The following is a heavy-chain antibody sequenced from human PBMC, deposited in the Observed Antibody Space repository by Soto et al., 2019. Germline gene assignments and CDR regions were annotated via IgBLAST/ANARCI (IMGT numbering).Heavy chain of an antibody. J-gene: IGHJ4*02. Sequence: SGATLVNPTASLTLTCTVSGISLSNDRTEVSWIRQPPGKALEWLTHIFSNDEKSHSTSLKSRLTISTDNYKSQVVLNMTNVDTVDTATYYCARILRNNHHPPDYWGQGTLVTVSS. CDR1: GISLSNDRTE. CDR3: ARILRNNHHPPDY. CDR2: IFSNDEK. V-gene: IGHV2-26*01.